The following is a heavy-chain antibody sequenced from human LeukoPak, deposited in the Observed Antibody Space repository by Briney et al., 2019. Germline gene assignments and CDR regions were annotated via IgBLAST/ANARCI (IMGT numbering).Heavy chain of an antibody. CDR1: GGSIRSSYYY. V-gene: IGHV4-39*01. D-gene: IGHD3-10*01. CDR2: IYDSGST. J-gene: IGHJ5*02. Sequence: SETLSLTCNVSGGSIRSSYYYWGWIRQPPGKGLEWIGSIYDSGSTYYNPSLKSRVTISVDTSKNQFSLKLNSVTAADRAVYYCARHYGPWGQGTLVTVSS. CDR3: ARHYGP.